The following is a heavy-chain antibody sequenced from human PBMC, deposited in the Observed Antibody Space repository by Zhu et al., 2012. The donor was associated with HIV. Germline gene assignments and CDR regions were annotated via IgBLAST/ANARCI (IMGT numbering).Heavy chain of an antibody. CDR2: IYYSGST. V-gene: IGHV4-61*01. Sequence: QVQLQESGPGLVKPSETLSLTCTVSGGSVSSGSYYWSWIRQPPGKGLEWIGYIYYSGSTNYNPSLKSRVTISVDTSKNQFSLKLSSVTAADTAVYYCARDRSPGYYYYMDVWAKGHGHRLL. CDR3: ARDRSPGYYYYMDV. D-gene: IGHD1-14*01. CDR1: GGSVSSGSYY. J-gene: IGHJ6*03.